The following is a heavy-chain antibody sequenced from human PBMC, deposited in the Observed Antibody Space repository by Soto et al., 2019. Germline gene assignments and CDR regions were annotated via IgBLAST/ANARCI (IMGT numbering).Heavy chain of an antibody. D-gene: IGHD2-2*03. CDR3: ARLNGYCVSTNCHGYYGMYV. Sequence: PSGTPSLTCTVSGGFVNSDSYSWCWILHSPGKGLEWIGTIYSSENTYYNPSLLSRVTISVDTSKNEFSLRLSSVTAADTAVYYCARLNGYCVSTNCHGYYGMYVWGQGTTVTVSS. CDR2: IYSSENT. J-gene: IGHJ6*02. V-gene: IGHV4-39*01. CDR1: GGFVNSDSYS.